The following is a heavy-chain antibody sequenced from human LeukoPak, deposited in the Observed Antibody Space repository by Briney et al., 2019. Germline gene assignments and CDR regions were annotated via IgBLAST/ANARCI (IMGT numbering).Heavy chain of an antibody. V-gene: IGHV4-4*07. CDR2: IYTSGST. Sequence: SETLSLTCTVSGGSISSYYWSWIRQPAGKGLEWIGRIYTSGSTYYNPSLKSRVTMSVDTSKNQFSLKLTSVTDADTAVYYCARDAYYYDGSGYYVVDYWGQGTLVTVSS. D-gene: IGHD3-22*01. J-gene: IGHJ4*02. CDR3: ARDAYYYDGSGYYVVDY. CDR1: GGSISSYY.